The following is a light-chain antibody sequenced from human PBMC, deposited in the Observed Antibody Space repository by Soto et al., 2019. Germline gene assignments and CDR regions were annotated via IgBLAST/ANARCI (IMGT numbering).Light chain of an antibody. J-gene: IGKJ5*01. CDR2: DAS. CDR3: QQRSDWPPIT. CDR1: QSVDTY. Sequence: EIVLTQSPDTLSLSPGERATLSCRASQSVDTYLAWYQQKPGQAPRLLMFDASNRAAGIPARFSGSGSGTAFTLTINSLEPEDSAIYYFQQRSDWPPITFGQGTRLEI. V-gene: IGKV3-11*01.